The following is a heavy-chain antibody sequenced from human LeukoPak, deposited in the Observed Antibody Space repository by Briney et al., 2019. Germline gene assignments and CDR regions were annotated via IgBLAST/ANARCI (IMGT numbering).Heavy chain of an antibody. CDR2: ISAYNGNT. Sequence: WASVKVSCKASGYTFTSYGISWVRQAPGQGLEWMGWISAYNGNTNYAQKLQGRVTMTTDTSTSTAYMELRSLRSDDTAVYYCARYFSLLWFGETSYYYYMDVWGKGTTVTVSS. CDR3: ARYFSLLWFGETSYYYYMDV. CDR1: GYTFTSYG. J-gene: IGHJ6*03. V-gene: IGHV1-18*01. D-gene: IGHD3-10*01.